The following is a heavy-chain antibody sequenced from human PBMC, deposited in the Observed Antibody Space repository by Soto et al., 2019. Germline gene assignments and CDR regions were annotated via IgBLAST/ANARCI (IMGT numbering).Heavy chain of an antibody. CDR1: GFTFSSYA. CDR2: ISGSGDST. J-gene: IGHJ3*02. V-gene: IGHV3-23*01. Sequence: EVQLLESGGGLVQPGGSLRLSCAASGFTFSSYAMSWVRQAPGKGLEWVSGISGSGDSTYYVDSVKGRFTISRDNSKNTRYLQMTSLRAEDTAVYYCAKGRSSGWYTHDAFDIWGQGTMVTVSS. CDR3: AKGRSSGWYTHDAFDI. D-gene: IGHD6-19*01.